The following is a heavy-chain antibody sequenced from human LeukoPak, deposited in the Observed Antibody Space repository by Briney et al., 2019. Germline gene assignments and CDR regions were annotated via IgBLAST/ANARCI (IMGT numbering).Heavy chain of an antibody. CDR3: PTIRGYTSSWPFDY. CDR2: IKSKTDGGTT. J-gene: IGHJ4*02. V-gene: IGHV3-15*01. D-gene: IGHD6-13*01. Sequence: GGSLRLSCAASGFTFSHAWMSWVRQAPGKGLEWVGRIKSKTDGGTTDYAAPVKGRFTISRGDSKNTLYLQMNSLKSEDTAVYYCPTIRGYTSSWPFDYWGQGTLVTVSS. CDR1: GFTFSHAW.